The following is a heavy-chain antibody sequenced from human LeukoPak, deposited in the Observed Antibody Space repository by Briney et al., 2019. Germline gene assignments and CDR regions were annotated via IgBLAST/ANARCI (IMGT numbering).Heavy chain of an antibody. J-gene: IGHJ4*02. CDR3: ARDINYYGSGSYLD. D-gene: IGHD3-10*01. CDR1: GFTFTTYG. V-gene: IGHV3-30*03. CDR2: ISYDGSNK. Sequence: GGSLRLPCAASGFTFTTYGMHWVRQAPGKGLEWVAVISYDGSNKYYADSVKGRFTISRDNSNKTLDLQVSSVRPEDTAIYYCARDINYYGSGSYLDWGQGTLVTVSS.